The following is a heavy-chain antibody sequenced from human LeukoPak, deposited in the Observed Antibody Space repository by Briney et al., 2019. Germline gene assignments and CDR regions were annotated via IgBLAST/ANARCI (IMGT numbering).Heavy chain of an antibody. CDR3: ARDLLGGGVAFDI. CDR2: IYSGGST. V-gene: IGHV3-53*01. CDR1: GVTFSNYA. D-gene: IGHD3-10*01. Sequence: PGGSLRLSCAASGVTFSNYAMSWVRQAPGKGLEWVSLIYSGGSTYYADSVKGRFTISRDNSKNTLFLQMNSLRAEDTAVYYCARDLLGGGVAFDIWGQGTMVTVSS. J-gene: IGHJ3*02.